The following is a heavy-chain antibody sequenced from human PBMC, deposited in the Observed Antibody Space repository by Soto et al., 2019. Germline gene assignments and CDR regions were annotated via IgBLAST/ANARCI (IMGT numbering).Heavy chain of an antibody. Sequence: SETRSLTCTVSGGSISSGDYYGIGIRQPPGKGLEWIGYIYYSGSTYYNPSLKSRVTISVDTSKNQFSLKLSSVTAADTAVYYCARTYYYGSGSYSNFDYWGQGTLVTVSS. J-gene: IGHJ4*02. CDR2: IYYSGST. CDR1: GGSISSGDYY. CDR3: ARTYYYGSGSYSNFDY. D-gene: IGHD3-10*01. V-gene: IGHV4-30-4*01.